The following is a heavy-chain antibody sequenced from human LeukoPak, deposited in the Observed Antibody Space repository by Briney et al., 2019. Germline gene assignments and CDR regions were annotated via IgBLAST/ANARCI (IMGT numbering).Heavy chain of an antibody. D-gene: IGHD6-13*01. J-gene: IGHJ4*02. Sequence: PSETLSLTCTVSGGPINSYYWSWIRQPPGKGLEWIGHIYFSATTNYNPSLKSRVTISVDTSKNQLSLELTSVTAADTAIYYCARGLGSSSWFSLKGDQYYFDYWGQGALVTVAS. CDR3: ARGLGSSSWFSLKGDQYYFDY. V-gene: IGHV4-59*01. CDR1: GGPINSYY. CDR2: IYFSATT.